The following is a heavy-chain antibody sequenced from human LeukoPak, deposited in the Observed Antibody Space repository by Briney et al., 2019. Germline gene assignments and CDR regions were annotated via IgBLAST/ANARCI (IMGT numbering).Heavy chain of an antibody. CDR3: ARFARPRTKHYYDSSGYYLDY. CDR1: GFTFSSYA. V-gene: IGHV3-30*01. D-gene: IGHD3-22*01. J-gene: IGHJ4*02. CDR2: ISYDGSNK. Sequence: GGSLRLSCAASGFTFSSYAMHWVRQAPGKGLEWVAVISYDGSNKYYADSVKGRFTISRDNSKNTLYLQMNSLRAEDTAVYYCARFARPRTKHYYDSSGYYLDYWGQGTLVTVSS.